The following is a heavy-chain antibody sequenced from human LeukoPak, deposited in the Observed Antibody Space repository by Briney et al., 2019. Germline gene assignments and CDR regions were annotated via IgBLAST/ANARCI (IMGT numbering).Heavy chain of an antibody. CDR3: ARDRHSSGYQWDAFDI. CDR1: GYSFTSYY. V-gene: IGHV1-46*01. J-gene: IGHJ3*02. D-gene: IGHD3-22*01. CDR2: INPSGSST. Sequence: ASVKVSCKASGYSFTSYYMHWVRQAPGQGLEWMGLINPSGSSTTYAQKFQGRVTMTRDMFTSTDYMELSSLRSEDTAVYYCARDRHSSGYQWDAFDIWGQGTMVTVSS.